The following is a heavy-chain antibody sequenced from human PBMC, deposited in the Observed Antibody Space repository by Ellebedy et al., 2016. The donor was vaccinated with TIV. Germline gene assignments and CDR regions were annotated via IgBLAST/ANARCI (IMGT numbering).Heavy chain of an antibody. V-gene: IGHV3-23*01. J-gene: IGHJ4*02. CDR3: AKGRGGGSDSSAPRYYFDY. CDR2: ISHTGGRT. CDR1: GFTFSSYA. Sequence: GESLKISCAASGFTFSSYAMSWVRQAPGKGLEWVSTISHTGGRTYYADSVGGRFTISRDNSKKTLYLQMNSLSAEDQAVYYCAKGRGGGSDSSAPRYYFDYWGLGTLVTVSS. D-gene: IGHD3-22*01.